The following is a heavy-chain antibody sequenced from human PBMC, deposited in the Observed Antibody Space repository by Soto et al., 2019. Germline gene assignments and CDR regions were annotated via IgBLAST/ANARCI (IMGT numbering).Heavy chain of an antibody. CDR3: ARSQYLDY. CDR2: IKQDGSEK. D-gene: IGHD4-4*01. CDR1: GFTFSSYW. Sequence: EVQLVESGGGLVQPGGSLRLSCAASGFTFSSYWMSWVRQAPGKVLEWVANIKQDGSEKYYVDSVNGRFTISRDNAQNSLYLQMNSLRSEDTAVYYCARSQYLDYWGQGTLVTVSS. J-gene: IGHJ4*02. V-gene: IGHV3-7*05.